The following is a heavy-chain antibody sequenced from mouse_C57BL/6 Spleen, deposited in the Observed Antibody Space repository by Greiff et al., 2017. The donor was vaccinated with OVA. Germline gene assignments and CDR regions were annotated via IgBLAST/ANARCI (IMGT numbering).Heavy chain of an antibody. CDR2: INPNNGGT. D-gene: IGHD2-3*01. CDR1: GYTFTDYY. V-gene: IGHV1-26*01. CDR3: ARTDGYLFAY. Sequence: VQLQQSGPELVKPGASVKISRKASGYTFTDYYMNWVKQSHGKSLEWIGDINPNNGGTSYNQKFKGKATLTVDKSSSTAYMELRSLTSEDSAVYYCARTDGYLFAYWGQGTLVTVSA. J-gene: IGHJ3*01.